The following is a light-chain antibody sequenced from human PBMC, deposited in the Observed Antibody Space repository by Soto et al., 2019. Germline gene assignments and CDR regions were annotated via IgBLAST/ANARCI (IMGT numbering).Light chain of an antibody. CDR1: QGMSTY. J-gene: IGKJ4*01. Sequence: DIQLTQSPSFLSASVGDTVTITCRASQGMSTYLAWYQQKPGKVPKLLIRSASTLQSGVPPRFSGGGSGTEFNLTISTLQPDDSGIYYCQQLNEYPIALGGGTKVEIK. CDR2: SAS. CDR3: QQLNEYPIA. V-gene: IGKV1-9*01.